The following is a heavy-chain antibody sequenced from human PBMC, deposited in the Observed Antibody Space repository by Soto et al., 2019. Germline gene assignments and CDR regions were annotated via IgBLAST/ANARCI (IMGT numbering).Heavy chain of an antibody. CDR1: GLNFRTYA. CDR3: ARDERPYVAVAGTLDY. V-gene: IGHV3-30*04. J-gene: IGHJ4*02. D-gene: IGHD6-19*01. Sequence: GGSLRLSCAASGLNFRTYALHWVRQPPGKGLEWVAVISYDGRNRWYADSVKGRFTISRDNSKNTLFLEMDSLRLDDTAVYYCARDERPYVAVAGTLDYWGQGTLVTVSS. CDR2: ISYDGRNR.